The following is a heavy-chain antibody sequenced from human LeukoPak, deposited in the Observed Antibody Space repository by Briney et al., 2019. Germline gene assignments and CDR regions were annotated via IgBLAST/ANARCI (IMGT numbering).Heavy chain of an antibody. D-gene: IGHD3-10*01. CDR2: IYYSGTT. CDR1: GSSISPLY. CDR3: AGGGVADKYYFDY. V-gene: IGHV4-59*11. J-gene: IGHJ4*02. Sequence: PSETLSLTCTVSGSSISPLYWSWIRQPPGKGLEFIGYIYYSGTTNYNPSLKSRVTLSLDTSKNQFSLQLTSVTAADAAVHFFAGGGVADKYYFDYWSQGTLVPVSS.